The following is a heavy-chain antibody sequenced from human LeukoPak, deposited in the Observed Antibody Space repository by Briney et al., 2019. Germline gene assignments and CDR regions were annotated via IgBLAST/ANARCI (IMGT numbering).Heavy chain of an antibody. J-gene: IGHJ4*02. CDR2: IWYDGSSK. CDR1: GFTFSGYG. Sequence: GRTLRLSCAASGFTFSGYGMHWVRQAPGKGLEWVAVIWYDGSSKYYTDSVKGRFTISRDNPKNTLYLQMNSLRAEDTAVYYCARELPPLVKFYFDHWGQGTLVTVSS. V-gene: IGHV3-33*01. CDR3: ARELPPLVKFYFDH. D-gene: IGHD1-26*01.